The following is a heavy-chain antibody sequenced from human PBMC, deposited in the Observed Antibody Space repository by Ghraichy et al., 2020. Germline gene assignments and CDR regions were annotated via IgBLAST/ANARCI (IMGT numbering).Heavy chain of an antibody. CDR2: ISSSGSNI. V-gene: IGHV3-48*03. CDR3: ATLTYYGDSNWFDP. CDR1: GFTFSSYE. D-gene: IGHD4-17*01. Sequence: GESLNISCAASGFTFSSYEMNWVRQAPGKGLEWLSKISSSGSNIYYADSVKGRFAISRDNAKNSLYLQMNSLRAEDTAVYYCATLTYYGDSNWFDPWGQGTLVTVSS. J-gene: IGHJ5*02.